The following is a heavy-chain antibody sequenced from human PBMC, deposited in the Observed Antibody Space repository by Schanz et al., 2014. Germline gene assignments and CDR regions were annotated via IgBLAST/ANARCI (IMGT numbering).Heavy chain of an antibody. D-gene: IGHD2-21*01. CDR1: GDSISSSRYC. V-gene: IGHV4-39*01. CDR2: IYYSGST. CDR3: ARPGAYCGGDCYDY. J-gene: IGHJ4*02. Sequence: QLQLQESGPGLVKPSETLSLTCTVSGDSISSSRYCWGWIRQPPGKGLEWIGSIYYSGSTYYNPPLKRRLPIAVDPSKNHSPLKLSSVTAADTAVYYCARPGAYCGGDCYDYWGQGTLVTVSS.